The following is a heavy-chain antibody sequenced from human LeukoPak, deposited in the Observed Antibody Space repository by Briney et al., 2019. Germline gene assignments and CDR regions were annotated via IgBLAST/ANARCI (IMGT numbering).Heavy chain of an antibody. D-gene: IGHD3-3*01. Sequence: SETLSLTCTVSGGSISSGDYYWSWIRQPPGKVLEWIGYIYYSGSTYYSPSLNSRVTISLDTSKNQFSLRLSSVTAAHTAVYYCANERSGYYDYWGQGTLVPVSS. V-gene: IGHV4-30-4*08. CDR1: GGSISSGDYY. J-gene: IGHJ4*02. CDR3: ANERSGYYDY. CDR2: IYYSGST.